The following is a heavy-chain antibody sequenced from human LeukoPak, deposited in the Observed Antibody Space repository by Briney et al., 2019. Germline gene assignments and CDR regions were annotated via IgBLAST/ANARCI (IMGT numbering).Heavy chain of an antibody. CDR3: ARRRTSGGIAVARQKYYFDY. D-gene: IGHD6-19*01. Sequence: LETLALTCAVYGGSFSGYYWSWIRQPPGKGREGIGEINHSGSTNYNPSLKSRVTISVDTSKNQFSLKLSSVTAADTAVYYCARRRTSGGIAVARQKYYFDYWGQGTLVTVSS. J-gene: IGHJ4*02. CDR2: INHSGST. V-gene: IGHV4-34*01. CDR1: GGSFSGYY.